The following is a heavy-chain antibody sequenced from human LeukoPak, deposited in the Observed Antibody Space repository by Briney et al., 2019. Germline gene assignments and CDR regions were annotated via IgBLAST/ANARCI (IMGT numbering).Heavy chain of an antibody. D-gene: IGHD3-10*01. CDR3: ARAGDYYYYMDV. CDR1: GFTVSSYW. CDR2: IKQDGSEK. J-gene: IGHJ6*03. V-gene: IGHV3-7*03. Sequence: GGSLRLSCAASGFTVSSYWMGWVRQAPGKGLEWGAQIKQDGSEKYCVDSVKGRFTISRDNAKNSLYLQMNSLRAEDTALYYCARAGDYYYYMDVWAKGPTVPVSS.